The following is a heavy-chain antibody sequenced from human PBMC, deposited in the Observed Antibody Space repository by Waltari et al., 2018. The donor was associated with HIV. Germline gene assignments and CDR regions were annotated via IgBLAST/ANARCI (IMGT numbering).Heavy chain of an antibody. V-gene: IGHV3-53*01. D-gene: IGHD4-17*01. J-gene: IGHJ2*01. CDR3: ATTSTVGRNWHFDV. Sequence: EVQVVESGGSLIQPGGSLRLSCAASGFTVSGWYLTWVRQAPGKGLEGICLVSGGGSPSRADSVKGRLTLSRDTSTNTIYLQRDNLRAEDTAMYHCATTSTVGRNWHFDVWGRGSLVTVSS. CDR2: VSGGGSP. CDR1: GFTVSGWY.